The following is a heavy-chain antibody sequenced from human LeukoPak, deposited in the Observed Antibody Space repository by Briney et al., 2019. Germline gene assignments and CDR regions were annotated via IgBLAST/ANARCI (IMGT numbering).Heavy chain of an antibody. CDR3: ARSRAGFTVIYFDY. V-gene: IGHV4-31*03. CDR2: IHYSGST. Sequence: SETLSLTCTVSGGSISSGDYYWSWLRQHPGRGLEWIGYIHYSGSTHYNPSLKSRVIISVDTSKNQFSLKLRSVAAADTAVYYCARSRAGFTVIYFDYWGQGTLATVSS. D-gene: IGHD4-17*01. CDR1: GGSISSGDYY. J-gene: IGHJ4*02.